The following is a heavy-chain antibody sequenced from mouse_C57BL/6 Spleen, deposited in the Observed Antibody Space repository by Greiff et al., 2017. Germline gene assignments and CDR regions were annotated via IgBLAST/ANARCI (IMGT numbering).Heavy chain of an antibody. Sequence: QVQLKQSGAELVRPGASVTLSCKASGYTFTDYEMHWVKQTPVHGLEWIGAIDPETGGTDYNQKFKGKAILTADKSSSTAYMELRNLTSEDSAVYYCTRSAYGYDVAGYGGQGTTLTVSS. CDR3: TRSAYGYDVAGY. V-gene: IGHV1-15*01. D-gene: IGHD2-2*01. CDR2: IDPETGGT. CDR1: GYTFTDYE. J-gene: IGHJ2*01.